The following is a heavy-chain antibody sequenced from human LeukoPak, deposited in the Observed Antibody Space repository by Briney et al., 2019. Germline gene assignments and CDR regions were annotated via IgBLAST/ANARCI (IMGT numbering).Heavy chain of an antibody. V-gene: IGHV3-74*01. CDR2: IKGDGIST. CDR3: AKDHYWSIDY. D-gene: IGHD3-3*01. Sequence: PGGSLRLSCAASGFAFSSNWMHWVRHAPGQGLVWVSRIKGDGISTNYADSVEGRFTISRDIAKNTLYLQMNSLRAEDTGVYYCAKDHYWSIDYWGRGTLVTVSS. CDR1: GFAFSSNW. J-gene: IGHJ4*02.